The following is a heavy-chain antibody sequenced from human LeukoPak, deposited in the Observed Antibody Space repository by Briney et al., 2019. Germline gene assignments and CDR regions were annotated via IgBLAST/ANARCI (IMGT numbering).Heavy chain of an antibody. CDR1: GGSFSGYY. D-gene: IGHD2-2*01. CDR3: VRHGVVPAANDY. Sequence: SQTLSLTCAVYGGSFSGYYWSWIRQPPGKGLEWIGEINHSGSTNYNPSLKSRVTISVDTSKNQFSLKLSSVTAADTAVYYCVRHGVVPAANDYWGQGTLDTVSS. CDR2: INHSGST. J-gene: IGHJ4*02. V-gene: IGHV4-34*01.